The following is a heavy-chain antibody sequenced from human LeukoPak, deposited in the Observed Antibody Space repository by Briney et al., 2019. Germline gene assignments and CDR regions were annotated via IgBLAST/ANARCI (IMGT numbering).Heavy chain of an antibody. J-gene: IGHJ4*02. CDR2: IYWNDDK. D-gene: IGHD6-19*01. CDR3: AHIRRTYSSGWVIDY. Sequence: SGPTLVKPTQTLTLTCTFSGFSLSTGGVGVGWTRQPPGKALEWLALIYWNDDKLYSPTLKSRLTITKATSKNQVVLKMTNMEPVDTATYSCAHIRRTYSSGWVIDYWGQGTLVTVSS. V-gene: IGHV2-5*01. CDR1: GFSLSTGGVG.